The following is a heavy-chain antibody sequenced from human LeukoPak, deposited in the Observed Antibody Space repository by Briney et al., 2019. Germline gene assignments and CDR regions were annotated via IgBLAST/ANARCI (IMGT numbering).Heavy chain of an antibody. CDR3: ARKTGDC. CDR2: IKQDGSEK. J-gene: IGHJ4*02. D-gene: IGHD1-14*01. CDR1: GFSFSGYW. V-gene: IGHV3-7*01. Sequence: PGGSLRLSCTASGFSFSGYWMTWVRQTPGKGLEWVANIKQDGSEKYYVDSVKGRSTISRDNAKNSLYLQMNSLRAEDTAVYYCARKTGDCWGQGTLVIVSS.